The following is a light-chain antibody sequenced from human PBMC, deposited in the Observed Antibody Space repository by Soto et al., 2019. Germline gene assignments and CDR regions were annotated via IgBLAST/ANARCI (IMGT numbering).Light chain of an antibody. CDR2: AAS. V-gene: IGKV1-5*01. CDR1: QSISNY. CDR3: QHYNSYSEA. Sequence: DIKMTQSPSSLSASVGDRVTITCLASQSISNYLQWYQHKSGQAPRLLVYAASSLHSGVPSRFSGSGSGTEFTLTISSLQPDDFATYYCQHYNSYSEAFGQGTKVDI. J-gene: IGKJ1*01.